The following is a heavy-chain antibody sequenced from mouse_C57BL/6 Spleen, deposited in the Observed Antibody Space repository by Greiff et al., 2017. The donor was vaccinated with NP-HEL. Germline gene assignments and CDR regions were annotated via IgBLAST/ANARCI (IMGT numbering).Heavy chain of an antibody. J-gene: IGHJ1*03. Sequence: QVQLQQPGAELVMPGASVKLSCKASGYTFTSYWMHWVKQRPGQGLEWIGEIDPSDSYTNYNQKFKGKSTLTVDKSSSTAYMQLSSLTSEDSAVYYCARGVTYGYDGYCDVWGTGTTVTVSS. V-gene: IGHV1-69*01. CDR1: GYTFTSYW. D-gene: IGHD2-2*01. CDR2: IDPSDSYT. CDR3: ARGVTYGYDGYCDV.